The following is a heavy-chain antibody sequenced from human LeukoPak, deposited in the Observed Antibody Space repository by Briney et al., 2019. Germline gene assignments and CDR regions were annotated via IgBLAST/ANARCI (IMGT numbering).Heavy chain of an antibody. D-gene: IGHD3-10*01. V-gene: IGHV3-23*01. CDR1: GFTFSSHA. CDR2: ISRRGGST. CDR3: AKDREFGDYGGGYFDY. J-gene: IGHJ4*02. Sequence: PGGSLRLSCASSGFTFSSHAMSWVRQARGKGLEGVSAISRRGGSTYSADSVKGRLTISRDNSKNTLHLQMNSLTAEDTAVYYCAKDREFGDYGGGYFDYWGQGPLVTVSS.